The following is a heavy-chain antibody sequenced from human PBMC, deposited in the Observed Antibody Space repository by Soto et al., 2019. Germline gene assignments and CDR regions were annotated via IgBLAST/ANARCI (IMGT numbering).Heavy chain of an antibody. V-gene: IGHV4-59*01. CDR3: ARARAAAGAGDY. CDR1: GGSISSYY. CDR2: IYYSGST. Sequence: SETLSLTCPVSGGSISSYYWSWIRQPPGKGLEWIGYIYYSGSTNYNPSLKSRVTISVDTSKNQFSLKLSSVTAADTAVYYCARARAAAGAGDYWGQGTLVTVSS. J-gene: IGHJ4*02. D-gene: IGHD6-13*01.